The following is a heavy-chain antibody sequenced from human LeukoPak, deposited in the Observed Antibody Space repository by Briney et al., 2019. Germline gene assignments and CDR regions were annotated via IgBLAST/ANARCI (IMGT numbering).Heavy chain of an antibody. CDR2: LSTTGAAT. V-gene: IGHV3-23*01. Sequence: GGSLRLSCEASGFTFNDFSMNWVRQAPGEGLEWVSTLSTTGAATYYADSVKGRFTISRDNSKNTLYLQMNSLRAEDTAIYYCAKEYTSRWSYWHFDLWGRGTLVTVSS. CDR1: GFTFNDFS. D-gene: IGHD6-13*01. CDR3: AKEYTSRWSYWHFDL. J-gene: IGHJ2*01.